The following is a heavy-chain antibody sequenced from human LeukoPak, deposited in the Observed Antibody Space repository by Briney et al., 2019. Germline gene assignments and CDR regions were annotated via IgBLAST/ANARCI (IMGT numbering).Heavy chain of an antibody. Sequence: PGGSLRLSCAASGLTFRNFSMNWVRQAPGKGLEWVSHISSSSSSIYYADSVKGRFTISRDNSKNTLYLQMNSLRAEDTAVYYCARDYCTNGVCYKDYWGQGTLVTVSS. J-gene: IGHJ4*02. V-gene: IGHV3-48*01. CDR3: ARDYCTNGVCYKDY. CDR2: ISSSSSSI. CDR1: GLTFRNFS. D-gene: IGHD2-8*01.